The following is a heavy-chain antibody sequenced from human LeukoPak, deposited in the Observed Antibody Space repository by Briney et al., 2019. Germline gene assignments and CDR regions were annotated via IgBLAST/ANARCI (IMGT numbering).Heavy chain of an antibody. CDR1: GGSISSSSFY. J-gene: IGHJ4*02. CDR2: VYYNGRT. V-gene: IGHV4-39*07. CDR3: ARSKWELLAY. D-gene: IGHD1-26*01. Sequence: SETLSLTCNVTGGSISSSSFYWGWIRQTPGKGLEWIGSVYYNGRTYDNPSLKSRVTVSVGTSKNQFSLKLSSVTAADTAVYYCARSKWELLAYWGQGTLVTVSS.